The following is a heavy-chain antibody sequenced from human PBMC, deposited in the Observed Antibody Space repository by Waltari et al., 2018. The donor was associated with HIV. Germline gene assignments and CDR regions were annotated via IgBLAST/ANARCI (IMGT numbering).Heavy chain of an antibody. CDR1: GYTFTSYD. CDR2: MNPKRGTT. D-gene: IGHD2-2*01. V-gene: IGHV1-8*01. CDR3: ARLGYCSSTSCYYYYYYGMDV. J-gene: IGHJ6*02. Sequence: QVQLVQSGAEVKKPGASVKVSCKASGYTFTSYDINWVRQATGQGLEWMGWMNPKRGTTGYARKFQGGATMTRNTSISTAYMELSSLRSENTAVYYCARLGYCSSTSCYYYYYYGMDVWGQGTTVTVSS.